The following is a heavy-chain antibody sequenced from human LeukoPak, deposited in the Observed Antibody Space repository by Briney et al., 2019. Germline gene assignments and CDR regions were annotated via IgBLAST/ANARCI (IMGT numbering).Heavy chain of an antibody. CDR3: AKGDNWNYGFDY. J-gene: IGHJ4*02. V-gene: IGHV3-23*01. Sequence: PGGSLRLSCAASGFTFSSYAMSWVRQAPGKGLEWVSAISGSGGSTYYADSVKGRFTISRDNAKNSLYLQMNSLRAEDMALYYCAKGDNWNYGFDYWGQGTLVTVSS. D-gene: IGHD1-7*01. CDR1: GFTFSSYA. CDR2: ISGSGGST.